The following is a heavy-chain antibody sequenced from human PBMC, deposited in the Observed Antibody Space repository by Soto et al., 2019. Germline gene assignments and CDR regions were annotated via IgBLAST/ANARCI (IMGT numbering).Heavy chain of an antibody. V-gene: IGHV3-23*01. CDR1: GFTFSSYA. CDR3: ATRILLLRTPPTRGGFNY. CDR2: ITSDGST. D-gene: IGHD3-3*01. J-gene: IGHJ4*02. Sequence: EVQLLESGGGLVQPGGSLRLSCAASGFTFSSYAMIWVRQAPGKGLEWVSSITSDGSTYYADSVRGRFTISRDNSKNTLYLQMNSLRAEDTAVYYCATRILLLRTPPTRGGFNYWGQGNLVTVSS.